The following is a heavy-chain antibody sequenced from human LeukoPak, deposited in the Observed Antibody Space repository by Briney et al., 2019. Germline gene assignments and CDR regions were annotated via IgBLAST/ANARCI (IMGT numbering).Heavy chain of an antibody. CDR2: ISSNVNKM. CDR1: GFTXSXXT. CDR3: TRELLSLHQGLDS. D-gene: IGHD2/OR15-2a*01. V-gene: IGHV3-21*01. J-gene: IGHJ5*01. Sequence: CAXXGFTXSXXTMNWXXXAXXXGLXXVSCISSNVNKMYYAESVRGRFTVSRDNAGNSLSLQMDSLRAEDTAVYYCTRELLSLHQGLDSWGQGTLVTVSS.